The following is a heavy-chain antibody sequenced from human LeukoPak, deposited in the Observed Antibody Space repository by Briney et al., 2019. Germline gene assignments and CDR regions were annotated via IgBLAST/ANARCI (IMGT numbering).Heavy chain of an antibody. CDR3: AGYPSPDDAFDI. J-gene: IGHJ3*02. V-gene: IGHV4-39*01. CDR2: IYHSGST. CDR1: GGSIRGSSCY. Sequence: PSETLSLTCTVSGGSIRGSSCYWGWIRQPPGKGLEWIGSIYHSGSTYYNASLKSRVTISVDTSKNQFSLKLSSVTAADTAVYYCAGYPSPDDAFDIWGQGTMVTVSS. D-gene: IGHD3-16*02.